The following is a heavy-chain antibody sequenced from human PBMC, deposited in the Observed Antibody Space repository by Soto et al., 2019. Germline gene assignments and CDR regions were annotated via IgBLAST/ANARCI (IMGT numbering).Heavy chain of an antibody. V-gene: IGHV3-23*01. J-gene: IGHJ2*01. CDR1: GFTFSSYA. CDR2: ISGSGGST. D-gene: IGHD5-18*01. Sequence: EVQLLESGGGLVQPGGSLRLSCAASGFTFSSYAMSWVRQAPGKGLAWVSAISGSGGSTSYADSVKGRFTISRDNSKNTLYLQMNSLRAEDTAVYYCAKGLVHTAMVKVDWYLDLWGRVTLVTVSS. CDR3: AKGLVHTAMVKVDWYLDL.